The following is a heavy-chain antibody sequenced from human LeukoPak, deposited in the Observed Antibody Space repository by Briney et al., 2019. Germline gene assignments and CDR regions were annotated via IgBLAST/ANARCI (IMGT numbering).Heavy chain of an antibody. CDR1: GFTFSSFW. CDR2: VSDDGSTT. Sequence: GGSLRLSCAASGFTFSSFWMHWVRQAPGKGLVWVSRVSDDGSTTTYADSVKGRFTISRDNAKNTLYLQMNSLRPEDTSVYYCVRHNAARAFDIWGQGTMVIVSS. CDR3: VRHNAARAFDI. D-gene: IGHD1-1*01. V-gene: IGHV3-74*03. J-gene: IGHJ3*02.